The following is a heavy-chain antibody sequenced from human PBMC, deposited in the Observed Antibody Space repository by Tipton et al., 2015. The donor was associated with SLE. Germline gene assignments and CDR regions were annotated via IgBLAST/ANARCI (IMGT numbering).Heavy chain of an antibody. Sequence: SGFTFSSYGMHWVRQAPGKGLEWVAVIWNDGSKTYYADSVRGRFTISRDDSKETLSLQMTSLKAEDTAVYYCARLGGIRFLYWGQGTPVTVSS. CDR3: ARLGGIRFLY. D-gene: IGHD3-16*01. CDR1: GFTFSSYG. J-gene: IGHJ4*02. V-gene: IGHV3-33*01. CDR2: IWNDGSKT.